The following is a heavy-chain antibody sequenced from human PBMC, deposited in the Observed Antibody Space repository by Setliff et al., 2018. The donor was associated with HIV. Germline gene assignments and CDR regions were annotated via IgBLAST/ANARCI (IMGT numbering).Heavy chain of an antibody. CDR2: ISWDGYNT. J-gene: IGHJ6*02. CDR3: AKGYRRSSGWPEYYYYAMDV. V-gene: IGHV3-43*01. CDR1: GFTFDDYT. D-gene: IGHD6-19*01. Sequence: QAGGSLRLSCAASGFTFDDYTMHWVRQAPGKAPEWVSLISWDGYNTYYADSVQGRFTISRDNSKNSLYLEMNSLRAEDTALYYCAKGYRRSSGWPEYYYYAMDVWGQGTTVTVSS.